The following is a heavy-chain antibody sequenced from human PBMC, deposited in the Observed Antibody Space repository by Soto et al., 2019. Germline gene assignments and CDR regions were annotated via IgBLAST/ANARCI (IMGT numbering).Heavy chain of an antibody. Sequence: QVQLVESGGGVVQPGRSLRLSCAASGFTFSSYAMHWVRQAPGKGLEWVAVISYDGSNKYYADSVKGRFTISRENSRNTLYLQMNSLRAEDTAVYYCARDRYYGSGAWGGMDVWGQGTTVTVSS. CDR2: ISYDGSNK. J-gene: IGHJ6*02. D-gene: IGHD3-10*01. CDR1: GFTFSSYA. V-gene: IGHV3-30-3*01. CDR3: ARDRYYGSGAWGGMDV.